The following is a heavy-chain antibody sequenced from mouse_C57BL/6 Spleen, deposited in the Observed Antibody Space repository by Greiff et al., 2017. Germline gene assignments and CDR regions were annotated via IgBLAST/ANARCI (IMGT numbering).Heavy chain of an antibody. D-gene: IGHD1-1*01. J-gene: IGHJ4*01. V-gene: IGHV5-6*02. Sequence: EVKLVESGGDLVKPGGSLKISCAASGFTFSSYGMSWVRQTPDKRLEWVATISSGGSYTYSPDSVQGRFTISRYNAKNTLFLQMSSLKSDDTAIYYCASHLLYEHYSMDYWGQGTSVTVSS. CDR3: ASHLLYEHYSMDY. CDR1: GFTFSSYG. CDR2: ISSGGSYT.